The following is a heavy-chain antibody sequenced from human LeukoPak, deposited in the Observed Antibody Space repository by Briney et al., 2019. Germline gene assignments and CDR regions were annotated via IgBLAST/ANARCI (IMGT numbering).Heavy chain of an antibody. V-gene: IGHV3-30*04. CDR1: GFNFQIYA. D-gene: IGHD3-9*01. Sequence: GTSLRLSCAASGFNFQIYAMHWVRQAPGKGLEWVAIISYGGDNKYYADSVKGRFTISRDNSKSMLYLQMNGLRPEDTAVYYCSRVGPRDYDILTALDYWGQGTVVSVSS. CDR3: SRVGPRDYDILTALDY. J-gene: IGHJ4*02. CDR2: ISYGGDNK.